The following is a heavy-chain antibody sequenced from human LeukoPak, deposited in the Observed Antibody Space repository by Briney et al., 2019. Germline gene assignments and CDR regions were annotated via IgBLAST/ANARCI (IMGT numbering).Heavy chain of an antibody. Sequence: GGSLRLSCAASGFTFSGYNMNWVRQAPGKGLEWVAFISTSGNTIYYADSVKGRFTISRDTASNTMHLEMNNLRIEDTAVYYCMRDYMGWFDPWGQGSLVTVSS. V-gene: IGHV3-48*01. CDR2: ISTSGNTI. D-gene: IGHD3-10*01. CDR3: MRDYMGWFDP. CDR1: GFTFSGYN. J-gene: IGHJ5*02.